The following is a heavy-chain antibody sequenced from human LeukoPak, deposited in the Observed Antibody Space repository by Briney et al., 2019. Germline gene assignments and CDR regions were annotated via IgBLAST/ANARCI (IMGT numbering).Heavy chain of an antibody. V-gene: IGHV3-23*01. CDR1: GFTLITYG. CDR3: AKSYDSSVYYRTFDY. Sequence: PGGSLRLSCAASGFTLITYGMSWVRQDPGKGLEWVSAISGSGGNTYYAHSVKGRFTISRDISKNTLYLKMNSLRAEDTAVYYCAKSYDSSVYYRTFDYWGQGTLVTVSS. J-gene: IGHJ4*02. CDR2: ISGSGGNT. D-gene: IGHD3-22*01.